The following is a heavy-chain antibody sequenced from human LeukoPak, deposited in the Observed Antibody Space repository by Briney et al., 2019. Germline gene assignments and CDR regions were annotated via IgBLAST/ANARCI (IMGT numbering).Heavy chain of an antibody. J-gene: IGHJ4*02. Sequence: GGSLRLSCAASGFTFSSNAMSWVRQAPGKGLEWVSAISGRGGSTYYADSVKGRFTISRDNSKRTLNLQMNSLRVEDTAVYYCAKDPRDSSAYYYDRLGYWGQGTLVTVSS. CDR1: GFTFSSNA. CDR3: AKDPRDSSAYYYDRLGY. CDR2: ISGRGGST. V-gene: IGHV3-23*01. D-gene: IGHD3-22*01.